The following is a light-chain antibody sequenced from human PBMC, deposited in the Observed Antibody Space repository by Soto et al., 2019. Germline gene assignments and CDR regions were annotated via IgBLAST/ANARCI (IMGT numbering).Light chain of an antibody. CDR2: EVT. Sequence: SALTQPASVSGSPGQSITISCTGSSSDIGGYNFVSWFQLHPGKAPKLMIYEVTNRPSGGSNRFSCSKSSNTASLTIYGLQSEDEADYFCSSFTISNSLDVFGTGTRGTVL. J-gene: IGLJ1*01. CDR3: SSFTISNSLDV. CDR1: SSDIGGYNF. V-gene: IGLV2-14*01.